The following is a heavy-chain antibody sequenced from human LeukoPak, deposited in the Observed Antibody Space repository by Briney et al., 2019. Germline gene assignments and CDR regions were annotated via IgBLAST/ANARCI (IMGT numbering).Heavy chain of an antibody. D-gene: IGHD1-7*01. V-gene: IGHV3-23*01. J-gene: IGHJ6*03. Sequence: GGSLRLSCAASGFTFSSYAMSWVRQAPGKGLEWVSAISGSGGSTYYADSVKGRFTISRDNSKNTLYLQMNSLRAEDTDVYYCARGVDSITGTNVYYYYYMDVWGKATTVTVS. CDR1: GFTFSSYA. CDR3: ARGVDSITGTNVYYYYYMDV. CDR2: ISGSGGST.